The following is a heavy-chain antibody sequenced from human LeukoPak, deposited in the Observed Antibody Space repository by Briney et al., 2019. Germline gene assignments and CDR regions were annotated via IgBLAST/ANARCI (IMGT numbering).Heavy chain of an antibody. J-gene: IGHJ4*02. D-gene: IGHD2-15*01. Sequence: SQTLSLTCTVSGGSISSGGYYWSWIRQHPGKGLEWIGYIYYSGSTYYNPSLKSRVTMSVDTSKNQFSLKLSSVTAADTAVYYCARDQGYCSGGSCYSNLHFDYWGQGTLVTVSS. CDR3: ARDQGYCSGGSCYSNLHFDY. CDR1: GGSISSGGYY. CDR2: IYYSGST. V-gene: IGHV4-31*03.